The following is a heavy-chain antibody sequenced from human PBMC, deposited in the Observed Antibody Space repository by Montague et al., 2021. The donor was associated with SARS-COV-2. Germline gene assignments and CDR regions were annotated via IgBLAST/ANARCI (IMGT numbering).Heavy chain of an antibody. CDR3: ASMLSGWYASDY. J-gene: IGHJ4*02. CDR1: GFTFSSYA. V-gene: IGHV3-30*04. Sequence: SLRLSCAASGFTFSSYAMHWVRQAPGKGLEWVAVISYDGSNKYYADSVKGRFTISRDNSKNTLYLQTNSLRAEDTAVYYCASMLSGWYASDYWGQGTLVTVSS. D-gene: IGHD6-19*01. CDR2: ISYDGSNK.